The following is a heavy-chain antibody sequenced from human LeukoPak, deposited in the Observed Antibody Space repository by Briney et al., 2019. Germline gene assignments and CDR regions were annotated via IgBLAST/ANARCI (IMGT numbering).Heavy chain of an antibody. Sequence: SETLSLTCAVSGGSISSGGYSWSWIRQPPGKGLEWIGYIYHSGSTYYNPSLKSRVTISVDRSKNQFSLKLSSVTAADTAVYYCAREANYGGGYYFDYWGQGTLVTVSS. V-gene: IGHV4-30-2*01. J-gene: IGHJ4*02. CDR1: GGSISSGGYS. CDR2: IYHSGST. CDR3: AREANYGGGYYFDY. D-gene: IGHD4-23*01.